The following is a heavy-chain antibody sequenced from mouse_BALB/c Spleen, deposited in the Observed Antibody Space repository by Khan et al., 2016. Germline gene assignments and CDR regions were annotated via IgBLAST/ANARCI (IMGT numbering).Heavy chain of an antibody. J-gene: IGHJ4*01. CDR3: ARSHYYGRSYAMDY. CDR2: ILPGSGST. CDR1: GYTFSSYW. D-gene: IGHD1-1*01. Sequence: QVQLQQSGAELMKPGASVKISCKATGYTFSSYWIEWVKQRPGHGLEWIGEILPGSGSTNHNEKFKGKATFTADTSSNTAYRQLSSLTSEDSAVYYSARSHYYGRSYAMDYWGQGTSVTVSS. V-gene: IGHV1-9*01.